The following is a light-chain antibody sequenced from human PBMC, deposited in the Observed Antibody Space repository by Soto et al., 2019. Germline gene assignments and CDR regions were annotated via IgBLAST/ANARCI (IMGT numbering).Light chain of an antibody. CDR2: DVG. V-gene: IGLV2-11*01. J-gene: IGLJ3*02. CDR3: CSSVGSYTSV. CDR1: SSDVGGYNY. Sequence: QSALTQPRSVSGSPGQSVTISCTGTSSDVGGYNYVSWYQQHPGKAPKLMIYDVGKRPSGVPDRFSGSKSGNTASLTISGLQAEDEADYYCCSSVGSYTSVFGGGTKLTVL.